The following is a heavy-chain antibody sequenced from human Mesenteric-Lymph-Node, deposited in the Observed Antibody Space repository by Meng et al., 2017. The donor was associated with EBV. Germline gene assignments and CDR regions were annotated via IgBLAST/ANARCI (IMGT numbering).Heavy chain of an antibody. V-gene: IGHV3-30-3*01. D-gene: IGHD6-13*01. CDR2: ISYDGTDE. Sequence: QVQLVESGGGVVQPGRSLRLSCAASGFTISCYATFSSYAMHWVRPAPGKGLEWVAVISYDGTDEYYADSVKGRFTISRDNSKNTLYLQMNSLKPEDTAVYYCARGGTVAAAVHNWFDHWGQGTLGTVSS. J-gene: IGHJ5*02. CDR3: ARGGTVAAAVHNWFDH. CDR1: GFTISCYATFSSYA.